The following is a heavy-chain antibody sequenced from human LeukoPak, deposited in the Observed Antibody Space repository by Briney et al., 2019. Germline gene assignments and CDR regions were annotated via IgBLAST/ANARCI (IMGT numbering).Heavy chain of an antibody. V-gene: IGHV1-69*04. CDR2: IIPIFGIA. CDR3: ARDLRDGYNLNWFDP. D-gene: IGHD5-24*01. CDR1: GGTFSSYA. Sequence: ASVKVSCKASGGTFSSYAISWVRQAPGQGLEWMGRIIPIFGIANYAQKFQGRVTITADKSTSTAYMELSSLRSEDTAVYYCARDLRDGYNLNWFDPWGQGTLVTVSS. J-gene: IGHJ5*02.